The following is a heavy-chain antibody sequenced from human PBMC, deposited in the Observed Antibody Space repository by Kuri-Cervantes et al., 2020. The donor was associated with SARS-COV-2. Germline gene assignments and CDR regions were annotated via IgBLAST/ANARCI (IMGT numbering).Heavy chain of an antibody. CDR2: ISGSGGST. CDR1: GFTFSSYA. CDR3: AKEGGSYLYYYYGMDV. V-gene: IGHV3-23*01. Sequence: GESLKISCAASGFTFSSYAMSWVRQAPGKGLEWVSAISGSGGSTYYADSVKGRFTISRDNSKNTLYLQMNSLRAEDTAVYYCAKEGGSYLYYYYGMDVWGQGTTVTVSS. D-gene: IGHD1-26*01. J-gene: IGHJ6*02.